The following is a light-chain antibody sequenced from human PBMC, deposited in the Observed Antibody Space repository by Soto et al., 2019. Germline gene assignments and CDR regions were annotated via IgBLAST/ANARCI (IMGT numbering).Light chain of an antibody. J-gene: IGLJ1*01. Sequence: QSVLTQPPSASGTPGQRVTISCSGSSSNIGSNTVNWYQQLPGTAPKLLIYNNNQRPSGVPDRFSGSKSGTSASLAISGLQSEDEADYYCAAWDARLNGLVFGTGTKVTVL. CDR3: AAWDARLNGLV. CDR1: SSNIGSNT. V-gene: IGLV1-44*01. CDR2: NNN.